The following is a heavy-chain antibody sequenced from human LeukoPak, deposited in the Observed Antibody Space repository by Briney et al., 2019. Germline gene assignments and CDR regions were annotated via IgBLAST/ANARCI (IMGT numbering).Heavy chain of an antibody. CDR3: ARGTYYDFWSGIPGPFDY. Sequence: TSSETLSLTCIVSGGSISSYYRSWIRQPPGKGLEWIGYIYYSGSTNYHPSLKSRVTISVDTSKNQFSLKLSSVTAADTAVYYCARGTYYDFWSGIPGPFDYWGQGTLVTVSS. D-gene: IGHD3-3*01. V-gene: IGHV4-59*01. CDR2: IYYSGST. J-gene: IGHJ4*02. CDR1: GGSISSYY.